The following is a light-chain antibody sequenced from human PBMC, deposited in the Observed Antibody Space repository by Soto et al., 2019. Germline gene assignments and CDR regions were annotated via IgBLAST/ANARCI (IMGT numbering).Light chain of an antibody. Sequence: DIQMTQSPSTLSASVGDRFTITCRAIQSISNWLAWYQQKPGKAPNLLIYDASSLESGVPSRFSGSGSGTEFTLTISSLQPDDFATYYCQQYNDYSRAFGPGTKVDIK. V-gene: IGKV1-5*01. CDR3: QQYNDYSRA. CDR2: DAS. J-gene: IGKJ3*01. CDR1: QSISNW.